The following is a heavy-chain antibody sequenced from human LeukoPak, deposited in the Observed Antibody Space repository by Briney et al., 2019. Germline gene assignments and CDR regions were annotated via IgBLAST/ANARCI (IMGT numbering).Heavy chain of an antibody. CDR2: INHSGST. V-gene: IGHV4-34*01. J-gene: IGHJ3*02. Sequence: SETLSLTCAVYGGSFSGYYWSWIRQPPGKGLEWIGEINHSGSTNYNPSLKSRVTISVDTSKNQFSLKLSSVTAADTAVYYCARHRRGRLHYYYGSGSEGAFDIWGQGTMVTVSS. CDR1: GGSFSGYY. CDR3: ARHRRGRLHYYYGSGSEGAFDI. D-gene: IGHD3-10*01.